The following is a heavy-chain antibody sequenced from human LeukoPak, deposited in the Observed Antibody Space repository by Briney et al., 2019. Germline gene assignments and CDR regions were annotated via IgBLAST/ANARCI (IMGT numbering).Heavy chain of an antibody. D-gene: IGHD3-22*01. CDR1: GDSMSNYY. V-gene: IGHV4-4*07. CDR2: IYTSGTT. J-gene: IGHJ3*02. Sequence: SETLSLTCTVSGDSMSNYYWSWIRQPAGKGLEWIGRIYTSGTTAYNPSLKSRVTMPMDKSKDQFSLKVTSVAAADTAIYYCARGMTFYYDSRGYYGALDIWGQGTMVTVSS. CDR3: ARGMTFYYDSRGYYGALDI.